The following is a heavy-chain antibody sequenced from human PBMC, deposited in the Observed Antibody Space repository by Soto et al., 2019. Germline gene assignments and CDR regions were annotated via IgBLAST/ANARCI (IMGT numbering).Heavy chain of an antibody. V-gene: IGHV4-34*01. D-gene: IGHD2-21*01. J-gene: IGHJ4*02. CDR2: INHSGST. CDR1: GGSFSGYY. Sequence: SETLSLTCAVYGGSFSGYYWSWIRQPPGKGLEWIGEINHSGSTNYNPSLKSRVTISVDTSKNQFSLKLSSVTAADTAVYYCASSRLWLTRNFDYWGQGTLVTVSS. CDR3: ASSRLWLTRNFDY.